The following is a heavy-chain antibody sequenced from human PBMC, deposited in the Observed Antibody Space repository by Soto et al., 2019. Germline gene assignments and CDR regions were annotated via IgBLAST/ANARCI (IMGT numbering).Heavy chain of an antibody. CDR2: ISAYNGNT. D-gene: IGHD2-15*01. CDR1: GYTFTNYG. CDR3: ASDVNCSGGSCYGAARAFDI. J-gene: IGHJ3*02. V-gene: IGHV1-18*01. Sequence: ASVKVSCKASGYTFTNYGISWVRQAPGQGLEWMGWISAYNGNTNYAQKLQGRVTMTTDTSTSTAYMELRSLRSDDTAVYYCASDVNCSGGSCYGAARAFDIWGQGTMVTVSS.